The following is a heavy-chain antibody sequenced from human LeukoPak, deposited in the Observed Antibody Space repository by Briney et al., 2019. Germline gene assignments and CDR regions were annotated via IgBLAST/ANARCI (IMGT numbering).Heavy chain of an antibody. CDR2: IYYSGST. Sequence: SETLSLTCTVSGGSISSSSYYWGWIRQPPGKGLEWIGSIYYSGSTYYNPSLKSRVTISVDTSKNQFSLKLSSVTAADTAVYYCARQPRSGWYGFYYYYYMGVWGKGTTVTISS. CDR1: GGSISSSSYY. V-gene: IGHV4-39*01. CDR3: ARQPRSGWYGFYYYYYMGV. J-gene: IGHJ6*03. D-gene: IGHD6-19*01.